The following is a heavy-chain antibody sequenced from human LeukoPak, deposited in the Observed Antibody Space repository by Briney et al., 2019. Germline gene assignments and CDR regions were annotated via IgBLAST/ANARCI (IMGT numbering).Heavy chain of an antibody. CDR2: ISDTGGST. D-gene: IGHD2-15*01. Sequence: PGGSLRLSCAASGFTFSSYGMSWVRQAPGKGLEWVSAISDTGGSTYYADSVKGRLTISRDNSKSTLFLQMNSLRAEDTAIYYCAIVGYCSGGSCYDAFDIWGQGTMVTVSS. J-gene: IGHJ3*02. V-gene: IGHV3-23*01. CDR1: GFTFSSYG. CDR3: AIVGYCSGGSCYDAFDI.